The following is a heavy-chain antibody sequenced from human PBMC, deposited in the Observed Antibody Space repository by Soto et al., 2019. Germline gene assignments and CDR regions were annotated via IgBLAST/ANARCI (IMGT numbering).Heavy chain of an antibody. CDR2: FDPEDGET. Sequence: VASVKVSCKVSGYTLTELSMHWVRQAPGKGLEWMGGFDPEDGETIYAQKFQGRVTMTEDTSTDTAYMELSSLRSEDTAVYYCATPTRGYSSGWYDYWGQGTLVTVSS. V-gene: IGHV1-24*01. J-gene: IGHJ4*02. CDR1: GYTLTELS. D-gene: IGHD6-19*01. CDR3: ATPTRGYSSGWYDY.